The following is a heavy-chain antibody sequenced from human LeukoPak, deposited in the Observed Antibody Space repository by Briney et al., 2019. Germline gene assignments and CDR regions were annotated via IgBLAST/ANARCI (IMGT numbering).Heavy chain of an antibody. Sequence: SETLSLTCTVSGGSISSSSYYWGWIRQPPGKGLEWIGSIYYSGSTYYNPSLKSRVTISVDTSKNQFSLKLSSVTAADTAVYYCAGGYSYGPFDYWGQGTLVTVSS. CDR2: IYYSGST. D-gene: IGHD5-18*01. V-gene: IGHV4-39*07. J-gene: IGHJ4*02. CDR3: AGGYSYGPFDY. CDR1: GGSISSSSYY.